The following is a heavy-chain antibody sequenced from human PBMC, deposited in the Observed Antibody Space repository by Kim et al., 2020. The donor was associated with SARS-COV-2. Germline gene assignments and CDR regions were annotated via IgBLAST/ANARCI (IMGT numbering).Heavy chain of an antibody. V-gene: IGHV3-23*01. J-gene: IGHJ4*02. D-gene: IGHD6-19*01. Sequence: YHAQPVKARFTIPRDNSRNYLFLQMNNLRAEDTAVYYCAKGAGAPFFFDYWGQGTLVTVSS. CDR3: AKGAGAPFFFDY.